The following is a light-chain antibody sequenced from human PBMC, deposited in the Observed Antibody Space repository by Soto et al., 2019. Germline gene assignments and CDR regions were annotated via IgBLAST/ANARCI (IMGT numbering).Light chain of an antibody. J-gene: IGKJ1*01. V-gene: IGKV3-20*01. CDR3: QQYGSSLTWT. Sequence: EIVLTQSPGTLSLSPGERATLSCRASQSVSSSYLAWYQQKPGQAPRLLIYGASSRATGIPDRFSGSGSGTDFSLTISRLEPEDVAVSYCQQYGSSLTWTFGQGTKVEIK. CDR2: GAS. CDR1: QSVSSSY.